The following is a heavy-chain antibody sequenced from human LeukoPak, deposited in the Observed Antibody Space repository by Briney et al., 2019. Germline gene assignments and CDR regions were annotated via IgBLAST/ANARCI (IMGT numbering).Heavy chain of an antibody. J-gene: IGHJ4*02. CDR3: AKERRRVDTSMMRSYYFDS. CDR1: GFPFSSSA. V-gene: IGHV3-23*01. Sequence: PPGGSLRLSCAASGFPFSSSAMRWVRHTPGNGLEWVSSITGNGVPTYYADSVKGRFTNSRDNSKNILCLQLNSLGDEDSASYFCAKERRRVDTSMMRSYYFDSWGQGTPVTVSS. CDR2: ITGNGVPT. D-gene: IGHD3-16*01.